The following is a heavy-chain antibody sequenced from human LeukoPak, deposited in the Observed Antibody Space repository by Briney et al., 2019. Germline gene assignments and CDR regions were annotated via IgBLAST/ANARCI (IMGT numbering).Heavy chain of an antibody. J-gene: IGHJ4*02. CDR3: ARDRVNWNDVGGLFDY. D-gene: IGHD1-1*01. CDR2: VSGSGGST. V-gene: IGHV3-23*01. Sequence: GGSLRLSCVDSGFTCSNCAMSWVRQAPGKGLEWVSSVSGSGGSTFYADSVKGRFAISKDNSKNTLYLQMNSLRAEDTAVYYCARDRVNWNDVGGLFDYWGQGTLVTVSS. CDR1: GFTCSNCA.